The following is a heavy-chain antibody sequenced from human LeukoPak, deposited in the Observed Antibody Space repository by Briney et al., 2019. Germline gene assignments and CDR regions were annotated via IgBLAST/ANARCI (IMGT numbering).Heavy chain of an antibody. V-gene: IGHV1-24*01. CDR2: FDPEDGET. CDR1: GCTLTELP. D-gene: IGHD2-2*01. CDR3: ATQVPANGGNWFDS. Sequence: ASVKVSCKVSGCTLTELPMHWVRQAPGKGLDWMGGFDPEDGETIYAQKFQGRVTMTEDTSTDTAYMELSSLRSEDTAVYYGATQVPANGGNWFDSWGQGTLVTVSS. J-gene: IGHJ5*01.